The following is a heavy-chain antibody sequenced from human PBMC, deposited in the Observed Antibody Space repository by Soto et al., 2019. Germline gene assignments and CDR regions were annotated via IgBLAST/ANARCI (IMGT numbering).Heavy chain of an antibody. CDR1: GFTFSSYG. CDR3: ASEYCSGGRCYSSGMDV. CDR2: IWYDGSNK. V-gene: IGHV3-33*01. D-gene: IGHD2-15*01. Sequence: QVQLVESGGGVVQPGRSLRLSCAASGFTFSSYGMHWVRQAPGKGLEWVAVIWYDGSNKYYADSVKGRFTISRDNSKNTLYLQMNSLRAEDTAVYYCASEYCSGGRCYSSGMDVWGQGTTVTVSS. J-gene: IGHJ6*02.